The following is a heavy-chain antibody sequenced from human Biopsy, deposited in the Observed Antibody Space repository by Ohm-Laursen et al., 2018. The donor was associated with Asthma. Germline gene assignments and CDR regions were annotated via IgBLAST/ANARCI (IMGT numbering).Heavy chain of an antibody. CDR3: ARGSSSWHHGPFHYYYGLDV. J-gene: IGHJ6*02. Sequence: GTLSLTCILSSGSGGYMRSGNYYWGWIRQPPGKGLEWIGSIYYSGTTYYNPSLESRVTVSAHTSKNQFSLKLTSVTAADTAVYYCARGSSSWHHGPFHYYYGLDVWGQGTTATVSS. CDR1: SGSGGYMRSGNYY. D-gene: IGHD6-13*01. V-gene: IGHV4-39*01. CDR2: IYYSGTT.